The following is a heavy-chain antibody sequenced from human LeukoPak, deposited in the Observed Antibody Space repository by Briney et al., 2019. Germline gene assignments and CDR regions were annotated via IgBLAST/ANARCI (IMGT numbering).Heavy chain of an antibody. D-gene: IGHD1-1*01. CDR2: ISGNGGST. V-gene: IGHV3-23*01. CDR3: AKVSTTGTTSRGFDP. CDR1: GFTFSSYA. Sequence: GGSLRLSCAASGFTFSSYAMSWVRQAPGKGLEWVSAISGNGGSTYYADSVKGRFTISRDNSKNTLYLQMNSLRAEDTAVYYCAKVSTTGTTSRGFDPWGQGTLVTVSS. J-gene: IGHJ5*02.